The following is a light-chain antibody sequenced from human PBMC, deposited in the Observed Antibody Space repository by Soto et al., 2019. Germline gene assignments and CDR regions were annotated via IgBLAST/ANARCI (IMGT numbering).Light chain of an antibody. CDR1: ETVRTN. CDR2: GAS. CDR3: QQYNNWPPAT. J-gene: IGKJ1*01. V-gene: IGKV3-15*01. Sequence: IVMTQSPATLSVSPGERVTLSCRASETVRTNLAWFQQKPGQTPRLLIFGASTRATGIPTRFTGSGSETEFTLTIGSLQSEDLAVYYCQQYNNWPPATFGQGTKVDIK.